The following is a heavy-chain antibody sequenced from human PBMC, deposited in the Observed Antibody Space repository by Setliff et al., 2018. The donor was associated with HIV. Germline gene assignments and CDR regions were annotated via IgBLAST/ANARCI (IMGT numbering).Heavy chain of an antibody. V-gene: IGHV4-59*11. J-gene: IGHJ4*02. CDR2: IYNSGTT. CDR3: ARGGYCTSTTCYPFDH. CDR1: GDSISSHY. D-gene: IGHD2-2*01. Sequence: SETLSLTCTVSGDSISSHYWSWIRQPPGKGLEWIGSIYNSGTTDYNPSLKSRVTISVHTSKNQFSLKLNSVTAADTAMYYCARGGYCTSTTCYPFDHWGQGTLVTVS.